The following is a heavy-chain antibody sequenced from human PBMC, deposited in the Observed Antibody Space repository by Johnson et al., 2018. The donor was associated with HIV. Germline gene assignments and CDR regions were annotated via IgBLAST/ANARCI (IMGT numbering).Heavy chain of an antibody. J-gene: IGHJ3*02. CDR2: ISYDGSNK. D-gene: IGHD6-13*01. V-gene: IGHV3-30*03. Sequence: VQLVESGGGLVKPGGSLRLSCAASGFTFSDYYMSWIRQAPGKGLEWVAVISYDGSNKYYADSVKGRFTISRDNSKNTLYLQMNSLRAGDTAVYYCARARYRSSSLDAFDIWGQGTMVTVSS. CDR3: ARARYRSSSLDAFDI. CDR1: GFTFSDYY.